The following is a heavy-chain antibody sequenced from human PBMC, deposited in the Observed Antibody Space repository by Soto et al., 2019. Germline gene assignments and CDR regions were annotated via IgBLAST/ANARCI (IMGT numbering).Heavy chain of an antibody. J-gene: IGHJ4*02. Sequence: PSQTLALTCAISGXXVSVXXAAWNWIRQSPSRGLEWLGRTYSRSRWYNDYAVSVKSRITVTPDTSKNQFSLHLNSVTPEDTAVSYCAREFTYYVSTDRCHDSWGQGALDTVSS. CDR2: TYSRSRWYN. CDR1: GXXVSVXXAA. CDR3: AREFTYYVSTDRCHDS. V-gene: IGHV6-1*01. D-gene: IGHD3-16*01.